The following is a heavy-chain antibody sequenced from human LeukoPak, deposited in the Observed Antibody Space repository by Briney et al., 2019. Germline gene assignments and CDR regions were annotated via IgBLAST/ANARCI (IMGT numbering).Heavy chain of an antibody. D-gene: IGHD6-13*01. J-gene: IGHJ4*02. Sequence: KPSETLSLTCTVSGGSISSSSYYWGCIRQPPGKGLEWIGSIYYSGSSYYNPSLKSRVTISVDTSKNQFSLKLSSVTAADTAVYYCASLEYSSSWSDYWGQGTLVTVSS. V-gene: IGHV4-39*01. CDR1: GGSISSSSYY. CDR2: IYYSGSS. CDR3: ASLEYSSSWSDY.